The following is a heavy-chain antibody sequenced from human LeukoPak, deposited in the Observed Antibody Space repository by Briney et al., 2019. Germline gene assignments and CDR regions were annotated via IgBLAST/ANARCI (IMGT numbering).Heavy chain of an antibody. V-gene: IGHV4-34*01. CDR2: INHSGST. CDR1: GGSFSGYY. J-gene: IGHJ6*03. D-gene: IGHD3-10*01. CDR3: VRRPSGSTQRWDYWYMDV. Sequence: PSETLSLTCAVYGGSFSGYYWSWIRQPPGKGLEWIGEINHSGSTNYNPSLKSRVTISVDTSKNQFSLKLSSVTAADTAVYYCVRRPSGSTQRWDYWYMDVWGKGTTVTVSS.